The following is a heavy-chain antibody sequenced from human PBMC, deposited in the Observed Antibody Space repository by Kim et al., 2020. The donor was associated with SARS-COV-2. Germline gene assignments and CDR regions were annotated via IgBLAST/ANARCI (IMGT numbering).Heavy chain of an antibody. V-gene: IGHV1-69*13. D-gene: IGHD2-21*02. CDR2: IIPIFGTA. CDR3: ARAREYCGGDCYKAVD. Sequence: SVKVSCKASGGTFSSYAISWVRQAPGQGLEWMGGIIPIFGTANYAQKFQGRVTITADESTSTAYMELSSLRSEDTAVYYCARAREYCGGDCYKAVDWGQGTLVTVSS. J-gene: IGHJ4*02. CDR1: GGTFSSYA.